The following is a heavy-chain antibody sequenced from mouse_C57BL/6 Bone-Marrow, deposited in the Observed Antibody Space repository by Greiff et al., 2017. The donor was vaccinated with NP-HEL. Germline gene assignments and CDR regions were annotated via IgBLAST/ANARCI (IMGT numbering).Heavy chain of an antibody. CDR1: GFTFSSYA. Sequence: EVKLVESGGGLVKPGGSLKLSCAASGFTFSSYAMSWVRQTPEKRLAWVATISDGGSYTYYPDNVKGRFTISRDNAKNNLYLQMSHLKSEDTAMYYCARDDGYYGDWFAYWGQGTLVTVSA. J-gene: IGHJ3*01. CDR2: ISDGGSYT. V-gene: IGHV5-4*01. CDR3: ARDDGYYGDWFAY. D-gene: IGHD2-3*01.